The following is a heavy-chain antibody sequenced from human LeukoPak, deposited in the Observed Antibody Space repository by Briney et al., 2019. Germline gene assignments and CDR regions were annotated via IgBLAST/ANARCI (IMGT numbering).Heavy chain of an antibody. J-gene: IGHJ4*02. CDR1: GGTFSSYA. Sequence: GASVKVSCKASGGTFSSYAISWVRQAPGQGLEWMGRITPILGIANYAQKFQGRVTITADKSTSTAYMELSSLRSEDTAVYYCARAKATVVTPDYWGQGTLVTVSS. CDR2: ITPILGIA. CDR3: ARAKATVVTPDY. D-gene: IGHD4-23*01. V-gene: IGHV1-69*04.